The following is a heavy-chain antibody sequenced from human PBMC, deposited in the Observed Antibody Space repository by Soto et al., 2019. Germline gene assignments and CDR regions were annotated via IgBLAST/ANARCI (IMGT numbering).Heavy chain of an antibody. J-gene: IGHJ6*03. V-gene: IGHV3-74*01. CDR3: ARGDCVGGSCYSLAGAFYYYMDV. CDR2: INSDGSVS. CDR1: GFTFSNYW. D-gene: IGHD2-15*01. Sequence: EVKLVESGGGLVQPGGSLRLSCAASGFTFSNYWMYWVRQAPGQGLVWVSRINSDGSVSRYADSVKGRLIISRDNVKNTLYMQMNSLRVEDTAVYYCARGDCVGGSCYSLAGAFYYYMDVWGKGTTVTVFS.